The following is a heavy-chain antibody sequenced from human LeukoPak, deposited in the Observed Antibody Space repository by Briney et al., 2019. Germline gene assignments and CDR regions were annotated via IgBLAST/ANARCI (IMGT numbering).Heavy chain of an antibody. Sequence: ASAKVSCKTSGYTFTSYAISWVRQAPGQGPEWMGWINTNTGNPTYAQGFTGRYVFSLDTSVSTAYLQISGLKADDTAVYYCGRDPKLGIRGYTYGYIDYWGQGTLVTVSS. CDR2: INTNTGNP. J-gene: IGHJ4*02. CDR1: GYTFTSYA. V-gene: IGHV7-4-1*02. CDR3: GRDPKLGIRGYTYGYIDY. D-gene: IGHD5-18*01.